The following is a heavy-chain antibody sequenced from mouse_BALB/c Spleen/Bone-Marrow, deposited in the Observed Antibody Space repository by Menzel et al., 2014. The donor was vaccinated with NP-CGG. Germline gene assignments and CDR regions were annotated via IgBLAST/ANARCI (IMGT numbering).Heavy chain of an antibody. CDR3: ARSGLGPPFDY. D-gene: IGHD4-1*01. V-gene: IGHV14-3*02. CDR2: IDPANGNT. J-gene: IGHJ2*01. Sequence: EVKLMESGAELVKPGASVKLSCTASGFNIKDTYMHWVKQRPEQGLEWIGRIDPANGNTKYDPKFQGKATITADTSSSTAYLQLSNLTSEDTAVYYCARSGLGPPFDYWGQGTTLTVSS. CDR1: GFNIKDTY.